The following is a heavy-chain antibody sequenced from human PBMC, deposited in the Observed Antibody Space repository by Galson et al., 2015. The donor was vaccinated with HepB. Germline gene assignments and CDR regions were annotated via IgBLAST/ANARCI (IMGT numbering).Heavy chain of an antibody. CDR3: ARQRANFYYGSGSYGTGFDY. Sequence: QSGAEVKKPGESLKISCKGSGYSFTSYWIGWVRQMPGKGLEWMGIIYPGDSDTRYSPSFQGQVTISADKSISTAYLQWSSLKASDTAMYYCARQRANFYYGSGSYGTGFDYWGQGTLVTVSS. CDR2: IYPGDSDT. J-gene: IGHJ4*02. V-gene: IGHV5-51*01. D-gene: IGHD3-10*01. CDR1: GYSFTSYW.